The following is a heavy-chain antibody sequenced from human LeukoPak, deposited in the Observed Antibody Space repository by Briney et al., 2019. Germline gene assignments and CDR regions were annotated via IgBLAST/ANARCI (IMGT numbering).Heavy chain of an antibody. CDR3: AKWFAQGGSGRYIDY. V-gene: IGHV3-23*01. Sequence: PGGSLRLSCAASGFTFSDHYMSWVRQAPGKGLEWVSAISGSGGSTYYADSVKGRVTISRDNSKNTLYLQMNSLRAEDTAVYYCAKWFAQGGSGRYIDYWGQGTLITVSS. CDR1: GFTFSDHY. D-gene: IGHD3-10*01. J-gene: IGHJ4*02. CDR2: ISGSGGST.